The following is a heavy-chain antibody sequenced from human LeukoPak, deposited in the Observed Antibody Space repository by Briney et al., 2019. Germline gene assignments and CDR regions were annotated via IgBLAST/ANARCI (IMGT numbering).Heavy chain of an antibody. CDR1: GFTFSDYY. CDR2: ISSSGSTI. J-gene: IGHJ6*03. V-gene: IGHV3-11*01. D-gene: IGHD3-3*01. Sequence: GGSLRLSRAASGFTFSDYYMSWIRQAPGKGLEWVSYISSSGSTIYYADSAKGRFTISRDNAKNSLYLQMNSLRAEDTAVYYCARTYYDFWSGYYTPYMDVWGKGTTVTVSS. CDR3: ARTYYDFWSGYYTPYMDV.